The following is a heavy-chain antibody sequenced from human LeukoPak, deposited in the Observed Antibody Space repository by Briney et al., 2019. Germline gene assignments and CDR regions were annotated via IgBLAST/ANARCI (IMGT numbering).Heavy chain of an antibody. CDR3: ARDVLWSKSFDY. Sequence: SETLSLTCTVSGGPVSSGSYYWSWIRQPPGKGLEWIGYIHYSGSTNYNPSLKSRVTISVDTSKNQFSLKLSSVTAADTAVYYCARDVLWSKSFDYWGQGTLVTVSS. CDR1: GGPVSSGSYY. J-gene: IGHJ4*02. CDR2: IHYSGST. V-gene: IGHV4-61*01. D-gene: IGHD2/OR15-2a*01.